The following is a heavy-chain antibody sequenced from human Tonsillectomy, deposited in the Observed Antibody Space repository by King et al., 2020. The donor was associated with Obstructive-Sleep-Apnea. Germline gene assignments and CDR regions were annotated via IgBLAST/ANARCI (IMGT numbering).Heavy chain of an antibody. CDR2: MNPNSGNT. V-gene: IGHV1-8*01. Sequence: QLVQSGAEVKEPGASVKVSCKASGYTFTSYDINWVRQASGQGLEWMGWMNPNSGNTGYAQKFQGRVTMTRNTSISTTYMDLSSLRSEDTAVYDCARRSSVKYSWFDPWGQGTLVTVSS. CDR3: ARRSSVKYSWFDP. D-gene: IGHD6-13*01. CDR1: GYTFTSYD. J-gene: IGHJ5*02.